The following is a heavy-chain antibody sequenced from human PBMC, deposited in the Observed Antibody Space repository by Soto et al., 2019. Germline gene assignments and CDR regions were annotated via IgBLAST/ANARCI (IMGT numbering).Heavy chain of an antibody. CDR3: ARAPVTIFGVVIIDGGFDY. CDR2: TYYRSKWYN. Sequence: SQTLSLTCAISGDSVSSNSAAWNWIRQSPSRGLEWLGRTYYRSKWYNDYAVSVKSRTTINPDTSKNQFSLQLNSVTPEDTAVYYCARAPVTIFGVVIIDGGFDYWGQGTLVTVSS. D-gene: IGHD3-3*01. CDR1: GDSVSSNSAA. J-gene: IGHJ4*02. V-gene: IGHV6-1*01.